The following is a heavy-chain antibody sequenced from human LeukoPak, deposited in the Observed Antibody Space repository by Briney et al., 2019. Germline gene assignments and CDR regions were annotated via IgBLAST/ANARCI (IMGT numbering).Heavy chain of an antibody. CDR2: INSDGNNT. CDR1: GFTFSSYW. V-gene: IGHV3-74*01. D-gene: IGHD1-14*01. CDR3: AREHRASNRSLDY. Sequence: PGGSLGLSCAASGFTFSSYWMHWVRQVPGKGLVWVSRINSDGNNTNYADSVKGRFTVSRDNTKNTLTLQMNSLRAEDTAVYYCAREHRASNRSLDYWGQGTLVTVSS. J-gene: IGHJ4*02.